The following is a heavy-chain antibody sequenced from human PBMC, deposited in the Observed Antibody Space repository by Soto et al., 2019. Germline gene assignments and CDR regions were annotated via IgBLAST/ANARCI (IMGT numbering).Heavy chain of an antibody. Sequence: ASVKVSFKASGYTFTGYYMHWLRQAPGQGLEWMGWINPNSGGTNYAQKFQGWVTMTRDTSISTAYMELSRLRSDDTAVYYCARDPTYYYDSSGYYEGYNWFDPWGQGTLVTVSS. D-gene: IGHD3-22*01. J-gene: IGHJ5*02. CDR1: GYTFTGYY. CDR3: ARDPTYYYDSSGYYEGYNWFDP. CDR2: INPNSGGT. V-gene: IGHV1-2*04.